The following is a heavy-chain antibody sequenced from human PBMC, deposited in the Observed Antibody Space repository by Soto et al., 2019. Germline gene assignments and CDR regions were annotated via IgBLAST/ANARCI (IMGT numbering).Heavy chain of an antibody. V-gene: IGHV4-61*01. Sequence: QVQLQESGPGLVKPSETLSLTCTVSGGSVSSGSYYWSWIRQPPGKGLEWIGYIYYSGSTNYNPSLKSRVTISVDTYKNQFSLKLSSVTAADTAVYYCASLGYCSSTSCYMGHYYYYGMDVWGQGTTVTVSS. D-gene: IGHD2-2*02. CDR3: ASLGYCSSTSCYMGHYYYYGMDV. CDR1: GGSVSSGSYY. CDR2: IYYSGST. J-gene: IGHJ6*02.